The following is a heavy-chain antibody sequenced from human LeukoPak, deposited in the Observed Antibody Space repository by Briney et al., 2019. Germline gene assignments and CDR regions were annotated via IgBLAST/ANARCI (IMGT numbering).Heavy chain of an antibody. J-gene: IGHJ6*03. CDR2: IYYSGST. V-gene: IGHV4-59*01. Sequence: KPSETLSLTCTVSGGSISSYYWSWIRQPPGKGLEWIGYIYYSGSTNYNPSLKSRVTISVDTFKNQFSLKLSSVTAADTAVYYCARARGIQIYYYYYYMDVWGKGTTVTVSS. D-gene: IGHD5-18*01. CDR3: ARARGIQIYYYYYYMDV. CDR1: GGSISSYY.